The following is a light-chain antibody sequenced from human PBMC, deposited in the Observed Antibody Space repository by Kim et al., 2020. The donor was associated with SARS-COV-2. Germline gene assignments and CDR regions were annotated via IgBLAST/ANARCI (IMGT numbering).Light chain of an antibody. V-gene: IGKV1-9*01. Sequence: SSVGDRVTLSCRASQGISNDLAWFQQKPGKAPKFLIYAASTLQSGVPSRFSGSGSGTEFTLSISSLQPEDFATYYCQQLNSYPITCGQGTRLEIK. CDR3: QQLNSYPIT. CDR2: AAS. J-gene: IGKJ5*01. CDR1: QGISND.